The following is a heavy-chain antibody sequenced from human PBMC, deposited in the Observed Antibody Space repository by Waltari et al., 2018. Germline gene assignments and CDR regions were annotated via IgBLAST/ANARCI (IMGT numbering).Heavy chain of an antibody. J-gene: IGHJ6*02. D-gene: IGHD2-2*01. Sequence: EVQLVESGGVLAQPGGSLRLSCAASGFPFSTSWMTWVRQAPGKGLVWVSRINSDGSSISYADSVKGRFTISRDNAKNTLYLQMNSLRAEDTAVYYCARWRFCRSTTCLYGMDVWGQGTTVTVSS. CDR1: GFPFSTSW. CDR3: ARWRFCRSTTCLYGMDV. V-gene: IGHV3-74*01. CDR2: INSDGSSI.